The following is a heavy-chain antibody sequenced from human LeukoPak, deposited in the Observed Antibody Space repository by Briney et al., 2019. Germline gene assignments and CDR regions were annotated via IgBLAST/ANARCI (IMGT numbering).Heavy chain of an antibody. CDR1: GFTFSNYA. CDR3: ARRSGIAVAGAFDY. J-gene: IGHJ4*02. V-gene: IGHV3-23*01. Sequence: GGSLRLSCAASGFTFSNYAMRWVRQAPGKGLEWVSGISGSGDSTYYADSVKGRFTISRDNSKNTLYLQMNSLRAEDTAIYYCARRSGIAVAGAFDYWGQGTLVTVSS. CDR2: ISGSGDST. D-gene: IGHD6-19*01.